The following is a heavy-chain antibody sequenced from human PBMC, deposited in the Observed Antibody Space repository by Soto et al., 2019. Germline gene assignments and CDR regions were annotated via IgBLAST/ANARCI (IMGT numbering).Heavy chain of an antibody. D-gene: IGHD3-3*01. CDR3: ARGITIFGVVHLNLDAFDI. J-gene: IGHJ3*02. CDR1: GFTFSSYG. CDR2: IWYDGSNK. V-gene: IGHV3-33*01. Sequence: GGSLRLSCAASGFTFSSYGMHWVRQAPGKGLEWVAVIWYDGSNKYYADSVKGRFTISRDNSKNTLYLQMNSLRAEDTAVYYCARGITIFGVVHLNLDAFDIWGQGTMVTVSS.